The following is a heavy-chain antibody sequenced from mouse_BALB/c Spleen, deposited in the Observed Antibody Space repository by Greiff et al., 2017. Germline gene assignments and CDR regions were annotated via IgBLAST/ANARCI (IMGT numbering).Heavy chain of an antibody. CDR1: GFTFSSYT. V-gene: IGHV5-12-2*01. D-gene: IGHD4-1*01. Sequence: DVHLVESGGGLVQPGGSLKLSCAASGFTFSSYTMSWVRQTPEKRLEWVAYISNGGGSTYYPDTVKGRFTISRDNAKNTLYLQMSSLKSEDTAMYYCARLWDGGYFDVWGAGTTVTVAS. CDR2: ISNGGGST. CDR3: ARLWDGGYFDV. J-gene: IGHJ1*01.